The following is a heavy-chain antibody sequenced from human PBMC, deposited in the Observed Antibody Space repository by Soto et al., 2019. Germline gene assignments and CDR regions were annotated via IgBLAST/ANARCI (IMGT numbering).Heavy chain of an antibody. J-gene: IGHJ6*02. V-gene: IGHV4-59*01. Sequence: QVQLQESGPGLVKPSETLSLTCTVSGGSISGYYWSWIRQPPGKGLEWIGYMYNTGSTVYNPSFPSRVTISVDTSKSQCSLRLNSVTAADTAVYYCARDLWGYCGTDCYPLDVWGQGTTVTVSS. CDR1: GGSISGYY. CDR2: MYNTGST. CDR3: ARDLWGYCGTDCYPLDV. D-gene: IGHD2-21*02.